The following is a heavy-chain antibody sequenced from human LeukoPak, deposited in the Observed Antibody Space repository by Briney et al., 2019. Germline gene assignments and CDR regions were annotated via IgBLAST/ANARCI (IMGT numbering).Heavy chain of an antibody. CDR1: GYTFTSYY. CDR3: ARDNDSRDPPHFDY. J-gene: IGHJ4*02. Sequence: ASVKVSCKASGYTFTSYYMHWVRQAPGQGLEWMGGIIPIFGTTNYARKFRGRVTLTADKSTRTAYMELSSLRSEDTAVYYCARDNDSRDPPHFDYWGQGTLVTVSS. D-gene: IGHD3-16*01. CDR2: IIPIFGTT. V-gene: IGHV1-69*06.